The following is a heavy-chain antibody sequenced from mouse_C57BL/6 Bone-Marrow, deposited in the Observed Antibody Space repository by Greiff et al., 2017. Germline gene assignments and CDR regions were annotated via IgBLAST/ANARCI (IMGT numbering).Heavy chain of an antibody. CDR2: ISYDGSN. Sequence: VQLKESGPGLVKPAQSLTLTCSVTGYSITSGYYWNWIRQFQGNKLEGMGYISYDGSNKYNPSLKNRISITRDTANNQFFLKLNSVTTEDTATYYCARGRLRPYYFDYWGQGTTLTVSS. CDR3: ARGRLRPYYFDY. D-gene: IGHD2-2*01. V-gene: IGHV3-6*01. CDR1: GYSITSGYY. J-gene: IGHJ2*01.